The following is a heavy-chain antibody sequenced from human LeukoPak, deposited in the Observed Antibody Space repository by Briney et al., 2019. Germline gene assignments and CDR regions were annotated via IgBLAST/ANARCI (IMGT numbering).Heavy chain of an antibody. CDR1: GYTFTSYY. V-gene: IGHV1-46*01. CDR2: INPSGGST. D-gene: IGHD2-21*02. Sequence: ASVKVSCTASGYTFTSYYMNWVRQAPGQGLEWLGMINPSGGSTSYEQKFQRRVTMTRDTSTSTVYMELSSLRFEDTAVYYCARADYCGGDCYHPPPILLYGMDVWGQGTTVTVSS. CDR3: ARADYCGGDCYHPPPILLYGMDV. J-gene: IGHJ6*02.